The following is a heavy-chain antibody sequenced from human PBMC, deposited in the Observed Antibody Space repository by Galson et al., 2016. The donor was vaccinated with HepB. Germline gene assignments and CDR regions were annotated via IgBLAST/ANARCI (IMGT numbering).Heavy chain of an antibody. CDR1: GYTFTSYW. D-gene: IGHD6-13*01. V-gene: IGHV5-51*01. J-gene: IGHJ4*02. Sequence: QSGAEVKKPGESLKISCKGSGYTFTSYWIGWVRQMPGKGLEWMGIIYPGDSDARYSPSFQGQVTISADKSISTAFLQWSSLKASDTAMYYCAGTSFSSSWSFDHWGQGTLVTVSS. CDR3: AGTSFSSSWSFDH. CDR2: IYPGDSDA.